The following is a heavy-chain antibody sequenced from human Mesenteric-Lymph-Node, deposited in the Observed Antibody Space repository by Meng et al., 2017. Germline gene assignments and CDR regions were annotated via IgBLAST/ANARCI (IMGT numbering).Heavy chain of an antibody. CDR2: INRYNGNT. V-gene: IGHV1-18*01. J-gene: IGHJ4*02. Sequence: QVQLVQSGSELKKPGASVKVSCKASGYTFTSYTMNWVRQAPGQGLEWMGWINRYNGNTDYAQKFQGRVTMTTDTSTSTAYMELRSLKSDDTAVYYCANRGNPYLDCWGQGTLVTVSS. CDR3: ANRGNPYLDC. CDR1: GYTFTSYT.